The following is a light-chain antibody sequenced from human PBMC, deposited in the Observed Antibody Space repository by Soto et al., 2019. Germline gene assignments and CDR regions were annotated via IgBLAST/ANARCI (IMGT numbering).Light chain of an antibody. CDR2: NIN. Sequence: QAVVTQPPSASGAPGQRVVISCSGSSSNIGSNYVYWYQQLPGTAPKLLIYNINQRPSGVPDRFSASKSGTSASLAISGLRSEDEADYHCAAWDDSLRGVVFGGGTKVTVL. J-gene: IGLJ2*01. CDR1: SSNIGSNY. CDR3: AAWDDSLRGVV. V-gene: IGLV1-47*01.